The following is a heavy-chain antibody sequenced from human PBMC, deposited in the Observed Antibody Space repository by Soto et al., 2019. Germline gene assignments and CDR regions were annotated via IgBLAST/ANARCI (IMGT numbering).Heavy chain of an antibody. CDR2: IKQDGSEK. D-gene: IGHD3-3*01. J-gene: IGHJ4*02. CDR1: GFTFTNYW. CDR3: ATFYFGVVIYFDY. V-gene: IGHV3-7*05. Sequence: GGSLRLSCAASGFTFTNYWMSWVRQAPGKGLEWVANIKQDGSEKYYVDSVEGRFTISRDNAKNSLYLQMNSLRAEDTAVYYCATFYFGVVIYFDYWGQGTLVTVSS.